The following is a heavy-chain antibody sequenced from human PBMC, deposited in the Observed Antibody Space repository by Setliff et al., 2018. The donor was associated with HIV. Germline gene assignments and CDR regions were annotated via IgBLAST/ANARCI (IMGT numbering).Heavy chain of an antibody. D-gene: IGHD1-7*01. J-gene: IGHJ5*02. CDR1: GGSISSSFYY. Sequence: SETLSLTCTVSGGSISSSFYYWGWIRQPPGKGLEWIGSIYYSGNTYYNPSLKSRVTMSVDTSKNHFSLKLSSVTAADTAVHYCASSPRKTGTTSAWGQGTLVTVSS. CDR2: IYYSGNT. CDR3: ASSPRKTGTTSA. V-gene: IGHV4-39*02.